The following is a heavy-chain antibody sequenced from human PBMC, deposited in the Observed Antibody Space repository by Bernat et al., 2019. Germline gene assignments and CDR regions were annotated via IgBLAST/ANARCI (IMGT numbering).Heavy chain of an antibody. CDR3: ARDIGIAVSGIYFDN. CDR2: MYTSSPDR. Sequence: EVRRGESGGGLVKPGGSLRLSCAASGFTFSTYSMSWVCQAPGKGLEWISYMYTSSPDRNYADSVKGRFTISRDNAKNSLSLQMRSLGAEDTAVYYWARDIGIAVSGIYFDNWGPGTLVPVSS. D-gene: IGHD6-19*01. V-gene: IGHV3-21*05. J-gene: IGHJ4*02. CDR1: GFTFSTYS.